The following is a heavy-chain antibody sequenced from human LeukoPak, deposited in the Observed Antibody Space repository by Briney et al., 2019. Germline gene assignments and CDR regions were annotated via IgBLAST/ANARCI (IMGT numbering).Heavy chain of an antibody. Sequence: QTGGSLRLSCTTSGFTFRSYWMNWVRQAPGEGLEWVANINEAGTEKGNMASAEGRFTISRDNSKNSLYLQMNSLRAEDTAVYYCVRGTIMPGIDHWGQGTLVTVSS. CDR2: INEAGTEK. CDR1: GFTFRSYW. CDR3: VRGTIMPGIDH. J-gene: IGHJ4*02. V-gene: IGHV3-7*01. D-gene: IGHD1-1*01.